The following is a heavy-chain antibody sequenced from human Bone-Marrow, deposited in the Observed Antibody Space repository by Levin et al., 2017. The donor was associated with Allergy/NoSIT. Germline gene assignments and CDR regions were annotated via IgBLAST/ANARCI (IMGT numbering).Heavy chain of an antibody. J-gene: IGHJ5*02. CDR2: ITYSGTT. CDR3: ASVPGPAHNWFDP. D-gene: IGHD2-2*01. Sequence: SETLSLTCTISGGSITSSFWSWVRQAPGKSLEWVRYITYSGTTHYNPSLKSRVTMSIDTSKNQFSLKLSSVTAADTAIYYCASVPGPAHNWFDPWGQGILVTVSS. V-gene: IGHV4-59*08. CDR1: GGSITSSF.